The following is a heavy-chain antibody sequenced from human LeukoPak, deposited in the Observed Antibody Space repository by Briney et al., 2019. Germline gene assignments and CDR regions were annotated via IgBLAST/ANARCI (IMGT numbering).Heavy chain of an antibody. J-gene: IGHJ4*02. D-gene: IGHD1-26*01. CDR3: ASVRGSHSPDY. CDR1: GFSFSDHE. Sequence: GGSLSLSCAASGFSFSDHEMNWVRQAPGKGLEWISYLSSSGNAYYADSVKGRFTISRDNSKNSLYLQMTSLRADDTAVYYCASVRGSHSPDYWRQGTLVTVSS. CDR2: LSSSGNA. V-gene: IGHV3-48*03.